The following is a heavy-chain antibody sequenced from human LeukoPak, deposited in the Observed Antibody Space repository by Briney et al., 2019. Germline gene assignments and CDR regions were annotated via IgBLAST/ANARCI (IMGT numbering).Heavy chain of an antibody. CDR3: ASAGGASSGWWHTVGWYFGL. CDR1: GFTFSSYS. V-gene: IGHV3-21*01. CDR2: ISSSSSYI. J-gene: IGHJ2*01. Sequence: TGGSLRLSCAASGFTFSSYSMNWVRQAPGKGLEWVSSISSSSSYIYYADSVKGRFTISRDNAKNSLYLQMNSLRAEDTAVYYCASAGGASSGWWHTVGWYFGLWGRGTLVTVSS. D-gene: IGHD6-19*01.